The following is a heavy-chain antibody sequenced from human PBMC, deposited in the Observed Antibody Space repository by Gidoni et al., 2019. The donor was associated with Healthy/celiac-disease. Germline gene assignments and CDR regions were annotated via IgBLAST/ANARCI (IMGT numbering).Heavy chain of an antibody. J-gene: IGHJ6*02. CDR3: ARVRELPRRFYYYYGMDV. V-gene: IGHV4-59*01. D-gene: IGHD3-10*01. Sequence: LKSRVTISVDTSKNQFSLKLSSVTAADTAVYYCARVRELPRRFYYYYGMDVWGQGTTVTVSS.